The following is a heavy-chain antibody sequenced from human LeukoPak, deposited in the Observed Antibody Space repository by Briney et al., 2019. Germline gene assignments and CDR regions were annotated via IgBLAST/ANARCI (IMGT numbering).Heavy chain of an antibody. J-gene: IGHJ4*02. CDR3: AREVYDILTGYRTYYFDY. CDR2: ISSSSSYI. V-gene: IGHV3-21*01. CDR1: GFTFSSYS. Sequence: GGSLRLSCAASGFTFSSYSMNWVRQAPGKGLEWVSSISSSSSYIYYADSVKGRFTISRDNAKNSLYLQMNSLRAEDTAVYYCAREVYDILTGYRTYYFDYWGQGTLVTVSS. D-gene: IGHD3-9*01.